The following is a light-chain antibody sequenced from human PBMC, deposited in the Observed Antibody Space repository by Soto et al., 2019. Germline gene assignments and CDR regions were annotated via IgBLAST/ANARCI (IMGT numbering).Light chain of an antibody. V-gene: IGLV2-14*01. CDR3: NSYTSSSTYV. CDR1: TSDVGRYNY. J-gene: IGLJ1*01. CDR2: DVS. Sequence: SALTQPASVSGSPGQSITISCPGTTSDVGRYNYVSWYQQHPGKAPKLIIYDVSNRPSGVSNRFSGSKSGNTASLTISGLQAEDEADYYCNSYTSSSTYVFGTGTKLTVL.